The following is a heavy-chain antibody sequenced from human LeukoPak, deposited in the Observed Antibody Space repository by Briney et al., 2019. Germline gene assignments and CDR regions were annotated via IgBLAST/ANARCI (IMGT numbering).Heavy chain of an antibody. CDR2: VSGSGDGT. D-gene: IGHD1-26*01. CDR3: AKRAGAGQVDWFDP. J-gene: IGHJ5*02. CDR1: GFTFRNYA. Sequence: GGSLRLSCAASGFTFRNYAMMWVRLAPGKGPEWVSTVSGSGDGTYYADSVKGRFTISRDNSKNTLYLQMNSLRGEDTAVYYCAKRAGAGQVDWFDPWGQGTLVTVSS. V-gene: IGHV3-23*01.